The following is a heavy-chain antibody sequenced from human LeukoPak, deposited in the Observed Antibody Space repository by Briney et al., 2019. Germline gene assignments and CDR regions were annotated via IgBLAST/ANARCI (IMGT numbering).Heavy chain of an antibody. V-gene: IGHV3-9*01. J-gene: IGHJ4*02. Sequence: PGRSLRLSCAASGFTFDDYAMHWVRQAPGKGLEWVSGISWNSGSIGYADSVKGRFTISRDNAKNSLYLQMNSLRAEDTAVYYCASQSGFGNIFDYWGQGTLVTVSS. CDR2: ISWNSGSI. D-gene: IGHD3-10*01. CDR1: GFTFDDYA. CDR3: ASQSGFGNIFDY.